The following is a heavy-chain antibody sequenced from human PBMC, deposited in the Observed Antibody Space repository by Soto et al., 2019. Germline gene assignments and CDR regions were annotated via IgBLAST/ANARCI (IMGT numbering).Heavy chain of an antibody. Sequence: GGSLRLSCAASGFTFSDYYMTWIRQAPGKGLEWISYISTRSDYTNYADSVKGRFTISRDNAKSSLYLQMNTLRAEDTAVYYCARDRDLSSSWSFDYWGQGILVTVSS. CDR3: ARDRDLSSSWSFDY. J-gene: IGHJ4*02. D-gene: IGHD6-13*01. CDR1: GFTFSDYY. CDR2: ISTRSDYT. V-gene: IGHV3-11*06.